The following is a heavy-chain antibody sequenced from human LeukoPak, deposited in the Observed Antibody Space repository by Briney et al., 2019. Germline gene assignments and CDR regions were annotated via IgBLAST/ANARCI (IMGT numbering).Heavy chain of an antibody. CDR1: GYTFTGYY. J-gene: IGHJ5*02. Sequence: ASVKVSCKASGYTFTGYYMHWVRQAPGQGLEWMGWINPNSGGTNYAQKFQGRATMTRDTSISTAYMELSRLRSDDTAVYYCARVVKPSGSYSAYNWFDPWGQGTLVTVSS. D-gene: IGHD3-10*01. CDR2: INPNSGGT. V-gene: IGHV1-2*02. CDR3: ARVVKPSGSYSAYNWFDP.